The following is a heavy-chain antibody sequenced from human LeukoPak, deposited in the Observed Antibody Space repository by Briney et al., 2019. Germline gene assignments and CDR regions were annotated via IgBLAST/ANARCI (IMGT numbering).Heavy chain of an antibody. CDR2: INHSGST. J-gene: IGHJ3*02. CDR3: ARVRITMIVVVIISRDAFDI. Sequence: SETLSLTCAVYGGSFSGYYWSWIRQPPGKGLEWIGEINHSGSTNYNPSLKSRVTISVDTSKNQFSLKLSSVTAADTAVYYCARVRITMIVVVIISRDAFDIWGQETMVTVSS. CDR1: GGSFSGYY. V-gene: IGHV4-34*01. D-gene: IGHD3-22*01.